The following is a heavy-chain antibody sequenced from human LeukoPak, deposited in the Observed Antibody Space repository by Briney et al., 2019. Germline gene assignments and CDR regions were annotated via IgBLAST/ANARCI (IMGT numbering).Heavy chain of an antibody. J-gene: IGHJ4*02. CDR1: VYTFTSYG. V-gene: IGHV1-18*01. Sequence: ASVKVCCKASVYTFTSYGISWVRQAPGQGLEWMGWISAYNGNTNYAQKLQGRVTMTTDKSTSTAYMELRSLRSDETAVYYCARDPTEIVVVVTAPLDYWAQGTLVTVSS. CDR2: ISAYNGNT. CDR3: ARDPTEIVVVVTAPLDY. D-gene: IGHD2-21*02.